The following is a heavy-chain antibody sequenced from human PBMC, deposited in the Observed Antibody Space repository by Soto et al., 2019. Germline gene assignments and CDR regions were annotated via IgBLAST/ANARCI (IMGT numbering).Heavy chain of an antibody. J-gene: IGHJ3*02. D-gene: IGHD6-19*01. V-gene: IGHV4-4*07. CDR1: GFSISNKD. CDR3: ARALDSSGWYGDDAFDI. CDR2: MSSSGVT. Sequence: PXETLCLTCPVAGFSISNKDWSWIRQPAGKGLEWIGRMSSSGVTNYSPSPKSRVTMSVDMSKNQFSLKLSSVTATDAAVYDCARALDSSGWYGDDAFDIRGQGKLVTVSS.